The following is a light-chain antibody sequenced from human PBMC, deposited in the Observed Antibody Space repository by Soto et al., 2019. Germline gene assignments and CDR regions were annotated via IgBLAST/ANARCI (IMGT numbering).Light chain of an antibody. CDR2: RAS. J-gene: IGKJ1*01. V-gene: IGKV1-5*03. CDR1: QDIDIW. Sequence: DIPMTQSPSTLSASMGDRVTITCRASQDIDIWLAWYQQKPGKAPKFLISRASILESGVPSRFSGSGSGTDFTLTISSLQPDDFATYYCQQYNFYTWTFGQGTKVEIK. CDR3: QQYNFYTWT.